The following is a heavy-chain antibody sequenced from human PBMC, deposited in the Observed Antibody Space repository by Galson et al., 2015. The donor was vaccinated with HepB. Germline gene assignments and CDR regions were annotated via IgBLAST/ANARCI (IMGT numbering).Heavy chain of an antibody. Sequence: SLRLSCAASGFTFSSYAMHWVRQAPGKGLEYVSAISSNGDSTYYADSVKGRFTISRDNSKNTLYLQMNSLRAEDTAVYYCAKTVYSGSYYVDYWGQGTLVTVSS. CDR2: ISSNGDST. CDR1: GFTFSSYA. D-gene: IGHD1-26*01. J-gene: IGHJ4*02. CDR3: AKTVYSGSYYVDY. V-gene: IGHV3-64*04.